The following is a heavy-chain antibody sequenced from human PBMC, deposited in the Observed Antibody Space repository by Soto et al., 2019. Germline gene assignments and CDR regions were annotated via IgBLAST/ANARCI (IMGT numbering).Heavy chain of an antibody. CDR2: INPNSGGT. Sequence: ASVKVSCKASGYTFTGYYMHWVRQAPGQGLEWMGWINPNSGGTNYAQKFQGWVTMTRDTSISTAYMELSRLRSDDTAVYYCARVVSRGWPPSYGMDVWGQGTTVTVSS. CDR3: ARVVSRGWPPSYGMDV. CDR1: GYTFTGYY. V-gene: IGHV1-2*04. J-gene: IGHJ6*02. D-gene: IGHD6-19*01.